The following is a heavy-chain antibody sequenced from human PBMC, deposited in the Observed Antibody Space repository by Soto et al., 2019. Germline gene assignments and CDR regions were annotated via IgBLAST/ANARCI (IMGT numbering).Heavy chain of an antibody. V-gene: IGHV3-21*02. J-gene: IGHJ4*02. CDR2: ISSSSNYI. CDR1: GFTFSSYN. D-gene: IGHD4-17*01. Sequence: EVQLVESGGGLVKPGGSLRLSCTASGFTFSSYNMNWVRQAPGKGLEWVSSISSSSNYIYYADSMKGRFTISRDNPMNSLCLQMTSVRAEDTDVYYCARQHALGDPHSFDYWGKGTLVTVSS. CDR3: ARQHALGDPHSFDY.